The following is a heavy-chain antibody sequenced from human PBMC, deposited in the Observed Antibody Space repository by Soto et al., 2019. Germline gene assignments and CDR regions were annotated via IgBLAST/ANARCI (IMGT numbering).Heavy chain of an antibody. J-gene: IGHJ4*02. CDR2: FYYSQST. CDR1: GGSLTSNSYY. V-gene: IGHV4-39*01. CDR3: ARRSTVTYDY. D-gene: IGHD4-17*01. Sequence: PSETLSLTCTVSGGSLTSNSYYWGWIRQPPWKGLEWIGSFYYSQSTYFNPSLKSRVTISVETSKNQYSLKLSAVTAADTAVYYCARRSTVTYDYWGQGILVTVS.